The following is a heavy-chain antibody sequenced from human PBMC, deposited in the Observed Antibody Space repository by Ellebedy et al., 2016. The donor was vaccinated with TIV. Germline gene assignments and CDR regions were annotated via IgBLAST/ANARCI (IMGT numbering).Heavy chain of an antibody. V-gene: IGHV4-59*01. CDR2: IYNNGGT. Sequence: MPSETLSLTCTVSGGSTSSYYWSWIRQPPGRRLEWIGYIYNNGGTNYNPSLTSRVTISVDRSKNQFSLKLASVSAADTAVYYCARGLRGPFEYWGQGTLVTVSS. J-gene: IGHJ4*02. CDR3: ARGLRGPFEY. CDR1: GGSTSSYY.